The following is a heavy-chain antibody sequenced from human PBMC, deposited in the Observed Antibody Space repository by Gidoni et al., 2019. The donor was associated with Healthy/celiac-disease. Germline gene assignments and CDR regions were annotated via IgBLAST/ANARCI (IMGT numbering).Heavy chain of an antibody. CDR1: GGSFSGYY. CDR3: AREGIFGYAGDYYYGMDV. J-gene: IGHJ6*02. CDR2: INHSGST. Sequence: QVQLQQWGAGLLKPSETLSLTCAVYGGSFSGYYWSWIRQPPGKGLEWIGEINHSGSTNYNPSLKSRVTISVDTSKNQFSLKLSSVTAADTAVYYCAREGIFGYAGDYYYGMDVWGQGTTVTVSS. D-gene: IGHD3-3*01. V-gene: IGHV4-34*01.